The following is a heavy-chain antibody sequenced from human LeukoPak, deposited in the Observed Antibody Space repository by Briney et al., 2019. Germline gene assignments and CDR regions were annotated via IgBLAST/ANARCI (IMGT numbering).Heavy chain of an antibody. CDR2: IKQDGSEK. Sequence: GGSLRLSCAVSGFTFSNYWMNWVRQAPGKGLEWVAHIKQDGSEKYYVDSVKGRFTISRDNAKKSMYLQMNSLRAEDTAVYYCAREPFSMARESTRNAFDIWGQGTMVTVSS. V-gene: IGHV3-7*01. CDR3: AREPFSMARESTRNAFDI. D-gene: IGHD3-10*01. CDR1: GFTFSNYW. J-gene: IGHJ3*02.